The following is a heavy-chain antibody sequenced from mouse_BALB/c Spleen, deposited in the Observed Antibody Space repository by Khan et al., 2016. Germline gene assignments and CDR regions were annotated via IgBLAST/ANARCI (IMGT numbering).Heavy chain of an antibody. Sequence: EVKLEESGGGLVQPGGSMKLSCVVSGFTFSNYWMNWVRQSPEKGLEWVAEIRLKSNNYATHYAESVKGRFTISSDDSKNSVYLQMNNLRAEDTGIYYCTRPFTTNKYYAMDYWGQGTSVTVSS. CDR2: IRLKSNNYAT. V-gene: IGHV6-6*02. D-gene: IGHD1-1*01. CDR1: GFTFSNYW. J-gene: IGHJ4*01. CDR3: TRPFTTNKYYAMDY.